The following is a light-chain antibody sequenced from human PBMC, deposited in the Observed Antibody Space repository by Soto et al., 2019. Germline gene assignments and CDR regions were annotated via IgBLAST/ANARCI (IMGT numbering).Light chain of an antibody. J-gene: IGLJ1*01. CDR1: SSDVGAYNY. CDR2: DVS. Sequence: QSALTQPASVSGSPGQSITISCTGTSSDVGAYNYVSWYQQHPGKAPKFMIHDVSNRPSGVSNRFSGSKSGNTASLTISGLQAEDEADYYCSSYTSRSTRIFGTGTKVTVL. CDR3: SSYTSRSTRI. V-gene: IGLV2-14*03.